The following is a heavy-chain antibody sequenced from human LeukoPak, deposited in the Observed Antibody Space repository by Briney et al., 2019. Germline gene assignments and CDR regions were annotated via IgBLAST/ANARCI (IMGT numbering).Heavy chain of an antibody. CDR1: GYTFTSYD. CDR2: VSGYNGNT. V-gene: IGHV1-18*01. CDR3: ARGDWFDP. J-gene: IGHJ5*02. Sequence: ASVKVSSKASGYTFTSYDINWVRQAPGQGLEWMGWVSGYNGNTNYAQKFEGRVAMTTDTSSSTAYMELRSLRSDDTAIYYCARGDWFDPWGQGTLVTVSS. D-gene: IGHD2-21*01.